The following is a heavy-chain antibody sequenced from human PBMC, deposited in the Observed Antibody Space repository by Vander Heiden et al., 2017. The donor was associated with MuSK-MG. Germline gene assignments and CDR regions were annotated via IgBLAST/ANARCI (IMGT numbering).Heavy chain of an antibody. CDR1: GGSITSSSYY. J-gene: IGHJ6*02. Sequence: QLQLQESGPGLVKPSETLSLTCTVPGGSITSSSYYWGWIRQPPGKGLEWIGSIYYSGSTYYNPSLKSRVTISVDTSKNQFSLKLSSVTAADTAVYYCARLRALGYGGKVYGMDVWGQGTTVTVSS. D-gene: IGHD4-17*01. CDR3: ARLRALGYGGKVYGMDV. CDR2: IYYSGST. V-gene: IGHV4-39*01.